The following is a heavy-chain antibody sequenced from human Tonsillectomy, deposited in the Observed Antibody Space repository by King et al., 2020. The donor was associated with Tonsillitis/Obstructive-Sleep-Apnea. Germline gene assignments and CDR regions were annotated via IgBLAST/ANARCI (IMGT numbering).Heavy chain of an antibody. J-gene: IGHJ5*02. Sequence: VQLQQWGAGLLKPSETLSRTCAVDGGSFSGYYWSWICQPPGKGREWIGGINHIGGTKSYQSFKSRATISVDTSKNQFSLKLCTVTAADTAVYYCARGPYCSSTSCSGGWFDPWGQGTLVTVSS. CDR3: ARGPYCSSTSCSGGWFDP. D-gene: IGHD2-2*01. V-gene: IGHV4-34*01. CDR2: INHIGGT. CDR1: GGSFSGYY.